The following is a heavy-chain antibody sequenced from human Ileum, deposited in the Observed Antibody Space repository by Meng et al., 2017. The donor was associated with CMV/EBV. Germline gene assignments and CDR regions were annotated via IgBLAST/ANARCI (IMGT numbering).Heavy chain of an antibody. CDR2: ISYSGTA. Sequence: QLRPKELGPALVQPSETRSLACTVSGGSISSSLYCWGWIRQPPGKGLEWIGTISYSGTAFYNLSLKSRVAISIDTSKFQFSLKLSSVTATDTAVYYCARDSTYPSGLDYWGQGTLVTVSS. V-gene: IGHV4-39*07. CDR1: GGSISSSLYC. J-gene: IGHJ4*02. D-gene: IGHD3-10*01. CDR3: ARDSTYPSGLDY.